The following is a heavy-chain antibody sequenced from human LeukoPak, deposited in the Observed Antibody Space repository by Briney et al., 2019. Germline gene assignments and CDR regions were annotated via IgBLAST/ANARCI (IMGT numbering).Heavy chain of an antibody. Sequence: SETLSLTCTVSGGSISSYYWSWIRQPPGKGLEWIGYIYYSGSTNYNPSLKSRVTISVDTSKNQFSLKLSSVTAADTAVYYCARGAYGDYPEDYWGQGTLVTVPS. J-gene: IGHJ4*02. D-gene: IGHD4-17*01. V-gene: IGHV4-59*01. CDR1: GGSISSYY. CDR3: ARGAYGDYPEDY. CDR2: IYYSGST.